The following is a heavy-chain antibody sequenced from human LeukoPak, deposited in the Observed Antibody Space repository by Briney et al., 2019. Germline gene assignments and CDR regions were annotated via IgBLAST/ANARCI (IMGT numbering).Heavy chain of an antibody. Sequence: ASVKVSCKASGYTFSTYDINWVRQATGQGLEWMGWMNANSGNTGYAQKFQGRVTMTWDTSISTAYMELSSLRSEDTAVYYCASIPTSSGSYWDVFDYWGQGILVTVSS. V-gene: IGHV1-8*01. CDR2: MNANSGNT. CDR3: ASIPTSSGSYWDVFDY. CDR1: GYTFSTYD. J-gene: IGHJ4*02. D-gene: IGHD1-26*01.